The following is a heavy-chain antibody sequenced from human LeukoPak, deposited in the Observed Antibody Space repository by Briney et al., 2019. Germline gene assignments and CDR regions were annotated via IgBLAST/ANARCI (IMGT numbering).Heavy chain of an antibody. D-gene: IGHD6-13*01. CDR2: ISGSGGTT. CDR3: TKGSPLYSSSWPFDY. V-gene: IGHV3-23*01. J-gene: IGHJ4*02. CDR1: GFTFSNYA. Sequence: GGSLRLSCAASGFTFSNYAMGWVRQAPGKGLEWASTISGSGGTTYYADSVKGRFTISRDNSKNTLYLQMNSLRAEDTAVYYCTKGSPLYSSSWPFDYWGQGILVTVSS.